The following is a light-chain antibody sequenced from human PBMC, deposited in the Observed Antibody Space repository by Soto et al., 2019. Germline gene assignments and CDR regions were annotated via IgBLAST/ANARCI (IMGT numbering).Light chain of an antibody. Sequence: NFMLTQPHSVSESPGKTVTISCTRSSGSIASNYVQWYQQRPGSAPTTVIYEYNQRPSGVPDRFSGSIDSSSNSASLTISGLKTEDEADYYCQSYDSSNHRVFGGGTQLTVL. CDR3: QSYDSSNHRV. J-gene: IGLJ2*01. CDR1: SGSIASNY. CDR2: EYN. V-gene: IGLV6-57*04.